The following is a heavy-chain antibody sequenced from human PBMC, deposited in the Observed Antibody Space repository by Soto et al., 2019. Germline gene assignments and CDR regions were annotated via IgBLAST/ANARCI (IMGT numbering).Heavy chain of an antibody. CDR1: GYTLTELS. CDR2: FDPEDGET. Sequence: ASVKVSCKVSGYTLTELSMHWVRQAPGKGLEWMGGFDPEDGETIYTQKFQGRVTMTEDTSTDTAYMELSSLRSEDTAVYYCATLRRAAGTATEKDFDYWGQGTLVTVSS. V-gene: IGHV1-24*01. D-gene: IGHD6-13*01. CDR3: ATLRRAAGTATEKDFDY. J-gene: IGHJ4*02.